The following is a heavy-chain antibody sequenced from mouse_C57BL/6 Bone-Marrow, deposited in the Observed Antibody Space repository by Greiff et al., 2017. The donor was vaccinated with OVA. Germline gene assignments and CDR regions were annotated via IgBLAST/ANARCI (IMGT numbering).Heavy chain of an antibody. D-gene: IGHD1-1*01. CDR2: IYPGSGST. Sequence: QVQLQQPGAELVKPGASVKMSCKASGYTFTSYWITWVKQRPGQGLEWIGDIYPGSGSTNYNEKFKSKATLTVDTSSSTAYMQLSSRTSEDSAVYYWARRYYGSSWDFDVWGTGTTVTVSS. V-gene: IGHV1-55*01. CDR1: GYTFTSYW. CDR3: ARRYYGSSWDFDV. J-gene: IGHJ1*03.